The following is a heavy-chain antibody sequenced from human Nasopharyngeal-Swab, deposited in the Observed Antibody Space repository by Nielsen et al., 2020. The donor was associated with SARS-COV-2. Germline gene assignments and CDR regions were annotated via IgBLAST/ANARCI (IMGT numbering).Heavy chain of an antibody. V-gene: IGHV4-31*03. CDR3: ARARGRLYDFWTSLSWFDP. D-gene: IGHD3-3*01. CDR1: GGSISSGGYY. Sequence: SETLSLTCTVSGGSISSGGYYWSWIRQHPGEGLEWIGYIFYSGSTYYNPSLKSRLTISVDTSKNQFSLKLSSVTAADTAVYYCARARGRLYDFWTSLSWFDPWGQGTLVTVSS. CDR2: IFYSGST. J-gene: IGHJ5*02.